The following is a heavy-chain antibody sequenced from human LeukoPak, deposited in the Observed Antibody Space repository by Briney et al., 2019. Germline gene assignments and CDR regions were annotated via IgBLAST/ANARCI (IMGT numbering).Heavy chain of an antibody. J-gene: IGHJ4*02. V-gene: IGHV4-34*01. CDR1: GGSFSGYY. CDR2: INHSGST. CDR3: ARGDPTGPIDY. D-gene: IGHD1-7*01. Sequence: PSETLSLTCAVYGGSFSGYYWSWIRQPPGKGLDWIGEINHSGSTNYNPSLKSRVTISVDTSKNQFSLKLSSVTAADTAVYYCARGDPTGPIDYWGQGTLVTVSS.